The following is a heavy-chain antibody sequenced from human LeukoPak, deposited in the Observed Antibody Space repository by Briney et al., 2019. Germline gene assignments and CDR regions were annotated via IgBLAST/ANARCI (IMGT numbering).Heavy chain of an antibody. V-gene: IGHV3-7*01. CDR3: ARDSDSGYELPNDY. CDR1: GFTFSSYW. D-gene: IGHD5-12*01. Sequence: GGSLRLSCAASGFTFSSYWMSWVRQAPGKGLEWVANIKQDGSEKYYVDSVKGRFTISRDNAKNSLYLQMNSLRAEDTAVYYCARDSDSGYELPNDYWGQGTLVTVSS. CDR2: IKQDGSEK. J-gene: IGHJ4*02.